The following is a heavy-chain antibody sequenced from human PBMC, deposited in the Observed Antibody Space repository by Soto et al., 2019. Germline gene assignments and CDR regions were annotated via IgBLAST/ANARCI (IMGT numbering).Heavy chain of an antibody. D-gene: IGHD3-10*01. CDR1: GGSFSGYY. J-gene: IGHJ6*03. Sequence: SETLSLTCAVYGGSFSGYYWSWIRQPPGKGLEWIGEINHSGSTNYNPSLKSRVTISVDTSKNQFSLKLSSVTAADTAVYYCARGRGLYYYNYMDVWGKGTTVTVSS. CDR3: ARGRGLYYYNYMDV. V-gene: IGHV4-34*01. CDR2: INHSGST.